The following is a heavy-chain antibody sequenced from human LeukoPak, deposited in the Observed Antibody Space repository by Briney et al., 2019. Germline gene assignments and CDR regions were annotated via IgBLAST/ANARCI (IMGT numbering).Heavy chain of an antibody. Sequence: GGSLRLSCAASGFTFNNYWMTWVRQAPGKGLEWVANIKQDGSEKYYVDSVKGRFTISRDNAKNSLYLQMNSLRAEDAAVYYCARDRSTDFWSGYYTNYFDYWGQGTLVTVSS. CDR3: ARDRSTDFWSGYYTNYFDY. CDR1: GFTFNNYW. V-gene: IGHV3-7*01. J-gene: IGHJ4*02. CDR2: IKQDGSEK. D-gene: IGHD3-3*01.